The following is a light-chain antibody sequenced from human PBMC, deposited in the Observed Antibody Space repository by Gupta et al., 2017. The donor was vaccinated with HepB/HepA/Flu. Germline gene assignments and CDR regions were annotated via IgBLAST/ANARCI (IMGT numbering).Light chain of an antibody. CDR3: QQYFKTPLT. J-gene: IGKJ3*01. CDR1: QSVFYNSNNY. CDR2: WES. Sequence: DIVMTQSPDSLAVSLGERASVNCKSSQSVFYNSNNYLAWYQQKPGQPPKLLLYWESTRESGVPDRFSGSGSGTDFTLIISSLQAEDVAVYYCQQYFKTPLTFGPGTKVDLK. V-gene: IGKV4-1*01.